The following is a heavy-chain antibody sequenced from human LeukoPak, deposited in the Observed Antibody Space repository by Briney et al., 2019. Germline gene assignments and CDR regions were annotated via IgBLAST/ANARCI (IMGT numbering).Heavy chain of an antibody. Sequence: GGSLRLSCTASGFTFSSYSMNWVRQAPGKGLEWVSFISSSTSYISYADSVKGRFTISRDNAKSSLWLQMNSLRAEDTAVYYCARATNGRFDIWGQGTMVTVSS. V-gene: IGHV3-21*01. CDR1: GFTFSSYS. D-gene: IGHD2-8*01. J-gene: IGHJ3*02. CDR2: ISSSTSYI. CDR3: ARATNGRFDI.